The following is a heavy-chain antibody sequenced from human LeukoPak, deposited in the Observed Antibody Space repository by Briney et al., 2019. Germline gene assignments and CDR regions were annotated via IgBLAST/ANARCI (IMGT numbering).Heavy chain of an antibody. CDR1: GFTFSSYW. V-gene: IGHV3-7*01. Sequence: GGSLRLSCAASGFTFSSYWMSWVRQAPGKGLEWVANIKQDGSEKYYVDSVKGRFTISRDNAKNSLYLQMNSLRAEDTAVYYCARHGTPSLLYYDFWSGYYRYGVDVWGQGTTVTVSS. J-gene: IGHJ6*02. CDR2: IKQDGSEK. CDR3: ARHGTPSLLYYDFWSGYYRYGVDV. D-gene: IGHD3-3*01.